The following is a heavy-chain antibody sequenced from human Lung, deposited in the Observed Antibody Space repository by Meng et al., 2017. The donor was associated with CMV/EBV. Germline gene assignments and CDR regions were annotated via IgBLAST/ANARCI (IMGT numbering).Heavy chain of an antibody. V-gene: IGHV1-69*05. Sequence: SXXVSXKASGGTFSSYAISWVRQAPGQGLEWMGGIIPIFGTANYAQKFQGRVTITTDESTSTAYMELSSLRSEDTAVYYCATSIVAAGGAFDIWGQGKMV. J-gene: IGHJ3*02. CDR2: IIPIFGTA. CDR3: ATSIVAAGGAFDI. CDR1: GGTFSSYA. D-gene: IGHD6-13*01.